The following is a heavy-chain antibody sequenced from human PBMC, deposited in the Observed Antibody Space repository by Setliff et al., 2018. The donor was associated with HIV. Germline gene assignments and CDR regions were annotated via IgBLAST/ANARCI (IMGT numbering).Heavy chain of an antibody. CDR1: GGSMSSSGNY. CDR2: INHSGST. D-gene: IGHD3-22*01. CDR3: ARSVRHRTVTMIVVVIDYFDY. V-gene: IGHV4-39*07. J-gene: IGHJ4*03. Sequence: KPSETLSLTCTVSGGSMSSSGNYWGWIRQSPGKGLEWIGEINHSGSTNYNPSLKSRGTISVDTSKNQFSLKLSSVTAADTAVYYCARSVRHRTVTMIVVVIDYFDYWGQGTMVTVSS.